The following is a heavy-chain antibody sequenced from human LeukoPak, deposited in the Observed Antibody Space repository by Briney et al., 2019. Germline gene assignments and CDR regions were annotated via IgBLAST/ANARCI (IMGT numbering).Heavy chain of an antibody. J-gene: IGHJ5*02. CDR1: GFTLSSYT. CDR3: AGMVQGVISESFDP. CDR2: ITSSSSYI. D-gene: IGHD3-10*01. V-gene: IGHV3-21*01. Sequence: GGSLRLSCAASGFTLSSYTMNWVRQAPGKGLEWVSSITSSSSYIYYADSVKGRFTISRDNAKNSLYLQMNSLRAEDTAVYYCAGMVQGVISESFDPWGQGTLVTVSS.